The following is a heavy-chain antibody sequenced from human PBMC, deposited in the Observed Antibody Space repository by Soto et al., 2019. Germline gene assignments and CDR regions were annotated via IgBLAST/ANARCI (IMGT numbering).Heavy chain of an antibody. CDR1: GFSLSTSGVA. CDR3: AHRLTATAFDI. J-gene: IGHJ3*02. CDR2: IYWDDDK. D-gene: IGHD2-21*02. Sequence: QITLQESGPTLVKPTQTLTLTCTFSGFSLSTSGVAVGWIRQPPGKALEWLALIYWDDDKRYSPSMKGRLTITRDTSKNQVVLIMTNMDPEDTATYYCAHRLTATAFDIWGQGTMVTVSS. V-gene: IGHV2-5*02.